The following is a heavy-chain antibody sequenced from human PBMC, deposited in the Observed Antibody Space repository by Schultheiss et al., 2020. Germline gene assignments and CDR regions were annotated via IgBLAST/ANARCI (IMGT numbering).Heavy chain of an antibody. V-gene: IGHV4-61*02. J-gene: IGHJ5*02. Sequence: SETLSLTCTVSGGSISSGSYYWSWIRQPAGKGLEWIGRIYTSGSTNYNPSLKSRVTISVDTSKNQFSLKLSSVTAADTAVYYCARGQMYCSGGSCYLGWFDPWGQGTLSPSPQ. CDR2: IYTSGST. CDR3: ARGQMYCSGGSCYLGWFDP. CDR1: GGSISSGSYY. D-gene: IGHD2-15*01.